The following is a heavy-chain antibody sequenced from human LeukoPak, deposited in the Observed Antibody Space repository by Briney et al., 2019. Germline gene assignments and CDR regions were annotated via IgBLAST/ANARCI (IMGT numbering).Heavy chain of an antibody. V-gene: IGHV3-23*01. CDR2: ISGSGGST. D-gene: IGHD3-22*01. CDR1: GFTFSSYG. CDR3: ANLYYDSDAFGI. Sequence: PGGSLRLSCAASGFTFSSYGLSWVRQAPGKGLERVSGISGSGGSTNYADSVKGRFTISRDNSKNTLYLQMNSLRAEDTAVYYCANLYYDSDAFGIWGQGTMVTVSS. J-gene: IGHJ3*02.